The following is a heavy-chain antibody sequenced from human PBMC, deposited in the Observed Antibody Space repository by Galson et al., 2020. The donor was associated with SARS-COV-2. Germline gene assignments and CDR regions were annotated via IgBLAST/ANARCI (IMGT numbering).Heavy chain of an antibody. Sequence: TGGSLRPSCAASGFTFSRYSMNWVRQAAGKGLEWVSSISSRRSYIYYADSVKGRFTIPRDNAKNSPYLQMNSLRAEDTALYYCASLTSNEADYYYGRDVWGQGTTVTVSS. V-gene: IGHV3-21*01. CDR3: ASLTSNEADYYYGRDV. CDR1: GFTFSRYS. CDR2: ISSRRSYI. J-gene: IGHJ6*02.